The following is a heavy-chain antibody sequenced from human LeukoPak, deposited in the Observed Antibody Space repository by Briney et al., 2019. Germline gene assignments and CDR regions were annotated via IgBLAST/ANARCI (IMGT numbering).Heavy chain of an antibody. CDR3: ARHFGDAYRRSFDF. Sequence: PSETLSLTCTVSGGSISGYYWSWIRQPPGKSLEWIAYIYYSGSTNYNPSLKSRVTISVDTSKNQFSLKLTSVTAADTAVYYCARHFGDAYRRSFDFWGQGTLVTASS. CDR1: GGSISGYY. D-gene: IGHD5-24*01. CDR2: IYYSGST. J-gene: IGHJ4*02. V-gene: IGHV4-59*08.